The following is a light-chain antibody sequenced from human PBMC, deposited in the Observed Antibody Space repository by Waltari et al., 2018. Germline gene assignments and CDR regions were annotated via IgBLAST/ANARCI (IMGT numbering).Light chain of an antibody. Sequence: EIVLTQSPGTLSLSPGERATLSCRASQSVSSSYLAWYQQKPGQAPRLLIVGASSRATGIPDRFSGSGSGTDFTLTISRLEPEDFAVYYCQQYGSSSYTFGQGTKLEIK. CDR1: QSVSSSY. V-gene: IGKV3-20*01. CDR3: QQYGSSSYT. J-gene: IGKJ2*01. CDR2: GAS.